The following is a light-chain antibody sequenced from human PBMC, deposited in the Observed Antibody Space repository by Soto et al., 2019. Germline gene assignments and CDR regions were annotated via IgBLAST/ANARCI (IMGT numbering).Light chain of an antibody. V-gene: IGLV3-9*01. CDR2: RDS. Sequence: SYELTLPLSVSVALGQTARITCGGNNIGSKNVHWYQQKPGQAPVLVIYRDSNRPSGIPERFSGSNSGNTATLTISRAQAGDEVDYYCQVCDSSTVFGGGTKLTVL. CDR1: NIGSKN. CDR3: QVCDSSTV. J-gene: IGLJ2*01.